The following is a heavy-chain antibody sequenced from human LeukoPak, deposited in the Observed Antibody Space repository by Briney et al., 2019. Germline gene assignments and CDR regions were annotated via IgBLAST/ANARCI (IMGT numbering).Heavy chain of an antibody. CDR1: GGSFSGYY. CDR3: GRGYPSFPFDY. D-gene: IGHD2-2*02. V-gene: IGHV4-34*01. J-gene: IGHJ4*02. Sequence: SETLSLTCAVYGGSFSGYYWSWIRQPPGKGLEWIGEINHSGSTNYNPSLKSRVTISVDTSKNQFSLKLSSVTAADTAVYYCGRGYPSFPFDYWGQGTLVTVSS. CDR2: INHSGST.